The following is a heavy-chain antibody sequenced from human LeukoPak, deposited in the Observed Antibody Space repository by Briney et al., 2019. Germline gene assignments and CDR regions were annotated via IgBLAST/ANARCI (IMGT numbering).Heavy chain of an antibody. CDR3: ARDKVSAGYDILTGYHDALDI. CDR2: IYYSGST. CDR1: GGSISSSSYY. Sequence: SETLSLTCTVSGGSISSSSYYWGWIRQPPGKGLEWIGSIYYSGSTYYNPSLKSRITISVDTSKNHFSLKLSSVTAADTAVYHCARDKVSAGYDILTGYHDALDIWGQGTMVTVSS. J-gene: IGHJ3*02. D-gene: IGHD3-9*01. V-gene: IGHV4-39*02.